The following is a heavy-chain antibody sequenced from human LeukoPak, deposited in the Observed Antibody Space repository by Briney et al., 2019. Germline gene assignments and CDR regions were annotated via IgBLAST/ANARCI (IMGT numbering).Heavy chain of an antibody. CDR1: GYTFTSYD. D-gene: IGHD3-9*01. V-gene: IGHV1-8*01. CDR3: ARGGDDYDISFDY. J-gene: IGHJ4*02. Sequence: ASVTVSCTASGYTFTSYDINWVRQATGQGLEWMGWMNPNSGNTDYAQKFQGRVTLTRNTSISTAYMELSSLRSEDTAVYYCARGGDDYDISFDYWGQGTLVTVSS. CDR2: MNPNSGNT.